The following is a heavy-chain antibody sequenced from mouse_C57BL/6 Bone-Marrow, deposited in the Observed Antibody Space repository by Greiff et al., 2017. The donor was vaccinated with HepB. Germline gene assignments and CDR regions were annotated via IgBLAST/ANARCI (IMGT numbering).Heavy chain of an antibody. D-gene: IGHD2-2*01. CDR1: GFTFSSYG. CDR2: ISSGGSYT. V-gene: IGHV5-6*02. CDR3: ARRSGGYLAY. J-gene: IGHJ3*01. Sequence: EVKLMESGGDLVKPVGSLKLSCAASGFTFSSYGMSWVRQTPDKRLEWVATISSGGSYTYYPDSVKGRFTISRDNAKNTLYLQMSSLKSEDTAMYYCARRSGGYLAYWGQGTLVTVSA.